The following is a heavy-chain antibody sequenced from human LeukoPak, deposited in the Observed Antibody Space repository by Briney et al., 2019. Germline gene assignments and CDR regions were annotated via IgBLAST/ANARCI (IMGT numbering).Heavy chain of an antibody. CDR3: ARTMGTSTSSTLDY. CDR2: IYPGDSDT. CDR1: GYSFTGYW. Sequence: HGESLKISCKGSGYSFTGYWIGWVRQMPGKGLEWMGIIYPGDSDTKYSPSFQGQVTISADKSISTAYLQWSSLKASDTAMYYCARTMGTSTSSTLDYWGQGTLVTVSS. V-gene: IGHV5-51*01. J-gene: IGHJ4*02. D-gene: IGHD2-2*01.